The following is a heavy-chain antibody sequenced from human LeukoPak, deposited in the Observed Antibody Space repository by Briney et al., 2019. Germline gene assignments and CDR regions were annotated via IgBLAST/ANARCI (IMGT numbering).Heavy chain of an antibody. CDR3: VKDLGDRTDGIAY. D-gene: IGHD1-14*01. CDR2: IRRESGNI. J-gene: IGHJ4*02. V-gene: IGHV3-9*01. Sequence: GRSLRLSCTASGFTFDDYGMHWVRQAPGKGLEWVAGIRRESGNIGAADSVRGRFTISRDDAKNSLYLQMNGLRVEDTALYYSVKDLGDRTDGIAYWGQGTLVTVSS. CDR1: GFTFDDYG.